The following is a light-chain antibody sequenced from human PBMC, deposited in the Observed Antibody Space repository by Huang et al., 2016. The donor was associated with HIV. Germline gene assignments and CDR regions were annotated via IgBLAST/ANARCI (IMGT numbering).Light chain of an antibody. CDR3: QQYNNWPPGS. Sequence: EVVMTQSPTTLSVSPGESATLSCRTSQYISTNLAWYQQKPGQAPRPLIYGASTRATGIPARFIGSGSGTEFTLTIGSLQSEDFALYYCQQYNNWPPGSFGPGTKVDIK. CDR1: QYISTN. J-gene: IGKJ3*01. V-gene: IGKV3-15*01. CDR2: GAS.